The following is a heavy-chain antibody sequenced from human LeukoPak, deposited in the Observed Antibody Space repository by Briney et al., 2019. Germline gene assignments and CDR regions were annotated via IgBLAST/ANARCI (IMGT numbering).Heavy chain of an antibody. CDR3: ARGIDNYYYYMDV. CDR1: GFTFSSYW. V-gene: IGHV3-7*01. CDR2: IKQDGSEK. Sequence: PGGSLRLSRAASGFTFSSYWMSWVRQAPGKGLEWVANIKQDGSEKYYVDSVKGRFTISRDNAKNSLYLQMNSLRAEDTAVYYCARGIDNYYYYMDVWGKGTTVTVSS. J-gene: IGHJ6*03.